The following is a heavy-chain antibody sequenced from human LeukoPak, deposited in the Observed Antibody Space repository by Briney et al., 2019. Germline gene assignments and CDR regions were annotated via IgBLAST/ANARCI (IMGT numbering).Heavy chain of an antibody. D-gene: IGHD3-22*01. CDR1: GFTFSGSA. J-gene: IGHJ4*02. V-gene: IGHV3-73*01. CDR2: IRSKANSYAT. Sequence: PGGSLRLSCAASGFTFSGSAMHWVRQASGKGLEWVGRIRSKANSYATAYAASVKGRFTITRDDSKNTAYLQMNSLKTEDTAVYYRTRLGTYDSLDWGQGTLVTVSS. CDR3: TRLGTYDSLD.